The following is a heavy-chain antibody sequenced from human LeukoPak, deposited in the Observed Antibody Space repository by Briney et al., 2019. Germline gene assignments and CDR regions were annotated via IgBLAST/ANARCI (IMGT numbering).Heavy chain of an antibody. CDR2: IYYTGST. D-gene: IGHD6-13*01. J-gene: IGHJ5*02. Sequence: PSQTLSLTCTVSGGPINSGSYYWSWIRQHPGMGLEWIGYIYYTGSTYYNPSLKSRASISLQTSRNQFSLKLSSVTAADTAVYYCARGSYSSSWYVGENWFDPWGQGTLVTVSS. CDR1: GGPINSGSYY. V-gene: IGHV4-31*03. CDR3: ARGSYSSSWYVGENWFDP.